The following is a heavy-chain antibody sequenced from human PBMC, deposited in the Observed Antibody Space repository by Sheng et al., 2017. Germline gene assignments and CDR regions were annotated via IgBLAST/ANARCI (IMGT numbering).Heavy chain of an antibody. CDR3: ASLRVDTAMVSNYMDV. Sequence: QVQLQESGPGLVKPSETLSLTCTVSGGSISSYYWSWIRQPPGKGLEWIGYIYYSGSTNYNPSLKSRVTISVDTSKNQFSLKLSSVTAADTAVYYCASLRVDTAMVSNYMDVWGQGDHGHRLL. D-gene: IGHD5-18*01. J-gene: IGHJ6*03. V-gene: IGHV4-59*01. CDR1: GGSISSYY. CDR2: IYYSGST.